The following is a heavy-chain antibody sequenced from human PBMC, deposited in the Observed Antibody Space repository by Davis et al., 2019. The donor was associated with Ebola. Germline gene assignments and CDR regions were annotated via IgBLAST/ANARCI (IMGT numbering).Heavy chain of an antibody. Sequence: ASVKVSCKASGYTFTGYYMHWVRQAPGQGLEWMGWINPNSGGTNYAQKFQGWVTMTRDTSISTAYMELSRLRSDDTAVYYCARAHPKDIVVVVAADFDYWGQGTLVTVSS. CDR2: INPNSGGT. D-gene: IGHD2-15*01. J-gene: IGHJ4*02. CDR3: ARAHPKDIVVVVAADFDY. CDR1: GYTFTGYY. V-gene: IGHV1-2*04.